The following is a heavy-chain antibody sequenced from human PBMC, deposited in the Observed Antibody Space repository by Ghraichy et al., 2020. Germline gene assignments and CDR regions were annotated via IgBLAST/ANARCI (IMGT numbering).Heavy chain of an antibody. D-gene: IGHD3-22*01. CDR1: GFTFSSYA. J-gene: IGHJ4*02. CDR2: ISSSGGTT. Sequence: GGSLRLSCAASGFTFSSYAINWVRQAPGKGLVWVSGISSSGGTTYYADSVKGRFTISRDNSKNTLYLQMNSLRADDTAVFYCAKGGYHLYYFDYWGQGTLVTVSP. CDR3: AKGGYHLYYFDY. V-gene: IGHV3-23*01.